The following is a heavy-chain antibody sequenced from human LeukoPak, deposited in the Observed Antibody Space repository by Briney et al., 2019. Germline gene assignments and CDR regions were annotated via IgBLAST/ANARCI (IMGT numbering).Heavy chain of an antibody. Sequence: PGGSLRLSCAASGFTVSSNYMSWVRQAPGKGLEWVSVIYSGGSTYYADSVKGRFTISRDNSKNTLYLQMNSLRAEDTAVYYCASTPGKLFTAAFDIWGQGTMVTVSS. CDR2: IYSGGST. CDR3: ASTPGKLFTAAFDI. D-gene: IGHD3-10*01. J-gene: IGHJ3*02. V-gene: IGHV3-53*01. CDR1: GFTVSSNY.